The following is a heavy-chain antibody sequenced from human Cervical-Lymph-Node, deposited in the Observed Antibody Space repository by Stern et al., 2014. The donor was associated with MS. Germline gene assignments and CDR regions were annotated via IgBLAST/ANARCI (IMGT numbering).Heavy chain of an antibody. CDR3: VREFNYDTSGYYFYY. J-gene: IGHJ4*02. CDR1: GGTFSSYG. CDR2: IIPIFGTA. V-gene: IGHV1-69*01. Sequence: MQLVESGAEVKKPGSSVKVSCKASGGTFSSYGISWVRQAPVQGLEWMGGIIPIFGTANYAQKFQGRVTITADESTTTAYMELSSLRSEDTAVYYCVREFNYDTSGYYFYYWGQGTLVTVSS. D-gene: IGHD3-22*01.